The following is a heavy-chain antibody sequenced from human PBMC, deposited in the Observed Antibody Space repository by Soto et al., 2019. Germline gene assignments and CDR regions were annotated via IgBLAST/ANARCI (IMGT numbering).Heavy chain of an antibody. CDR2: ISSSSSYI. J-gene: IGHJ4*02. Sequence: PGGSLRLSCAASGFTFSSYSMNWVRQAPGKWLEWVSSISSSSSYIYYADSVKGRFTISRDNAKNSLYLQMNSLRAEDTAVYYCARAQIAAAADFDYWGQGXLVTVYS. CDR1: GFTFSSYS. CDR3: ARAQIAAAADFDY. D-gene: IGHD6-13*01. V-gene: IGHV3-21*01.